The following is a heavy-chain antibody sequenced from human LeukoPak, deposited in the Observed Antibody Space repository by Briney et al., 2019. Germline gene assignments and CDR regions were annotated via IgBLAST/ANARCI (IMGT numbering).Heavy chain of an antibody. J-gene: IGHJ6*03. D-gene: IGHD2-2*01. V-gene: IGHV3-7*01. CDR2: IKQDGSEK. Sequence: GGSLRLSCEASGFTFSSYWMSWVRQAPGKGLEWVANIKQDGSEKYYVDSVKGRFTISRDNAKNSLYLQMNSLRAEDTAVYYCARGRSSTSFLYYYYYYMDVWGKGTTVTVSS. CDR1: GFTFSSYW. CDR3: ARGRSSTSFLYYYYYYMDV.